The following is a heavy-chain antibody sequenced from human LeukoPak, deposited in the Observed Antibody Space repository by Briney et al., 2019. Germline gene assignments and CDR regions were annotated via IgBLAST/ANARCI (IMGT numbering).Heavy chain of an antibody. J-gene: IGHJ4*02. CDR1: GFTFSYYS. Sequence: GGSLRLSSEASGFTFSYYSMNWVRQAPGKGLEWVANIKQDGREIYYADSVKGRFSISRDNAQTSLYLQMNSLRAEDTAVYYCARYVVFDYWGQGTLVSVSS. CDR3: ARYVVFDY. CDR2: IKQDGREI. D-gene: IGHD3-16*01. V-gene: IGHV3-7*01.